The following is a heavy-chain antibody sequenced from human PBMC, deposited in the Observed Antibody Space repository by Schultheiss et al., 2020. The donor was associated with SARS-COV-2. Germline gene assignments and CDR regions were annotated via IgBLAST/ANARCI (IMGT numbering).Heavy chain of an antibody. V-gene: IGHV4-59*08. D-gene: IGHD3-22*01. Sequence: SETLSLTCTVSGGSISSYYWSWIRQPPGKGLEWIGYIYYSGSTYYNPSLKSRVTISVDTSKNQFSLKLSSVTAADTAVYYCARHQSVPYYYDSSGYRYNWFDPWGQGTLVTVSS. CDR2: IYYSGST. J-gene: IGHJ5*02. CDR1: GGSISSYY. CDR3: ARHQSVPYYYDSSGYRYNWFDP.